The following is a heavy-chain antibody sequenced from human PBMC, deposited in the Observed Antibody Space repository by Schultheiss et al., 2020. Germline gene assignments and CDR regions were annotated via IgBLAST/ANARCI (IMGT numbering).Heavy chain of an antibody. CDR2: INHSGST. CDR1: GFTFSSYG. D-gene: IGHD3-16*02. V-gene: IGHV4-34*01. Sequence: GSLRLSCAASGFTFSSYGMHWVRQAPGKGLEWIGEINHSGSTNYNPSLKSRVTISVDTSKNQFSLKLSSVTAADTAVYYCARLPHYVWGSYRYRRAFDIWGQGTMVTVSS. J-gene: IGHJ3*02. CDR3: ARLPHYVWGSYRYRRAFDI.